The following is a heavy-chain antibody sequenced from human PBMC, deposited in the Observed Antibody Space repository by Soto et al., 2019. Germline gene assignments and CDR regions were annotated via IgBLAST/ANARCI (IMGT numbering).Heavy chain of an antibody. CDR1: GFTFSSYS. J-gene: IGHJ6*03. V-gene: IGHV3-48*01. Sequence: HLVESGGGLAQPGGSLRLSCAASGFTFSSYSMNWVRQAPGKGLEWVSFISSGRTSIYYADSVKGRFTISRDNAKNSLYLQINTLRAEDTAVYYCARGSITTVRGYCYYMDVWGKGTTVTVSS. CDR3: ARGSITTVRGYCYYMDV. D-gene: IGHD3-10*01. CDR2: ISSGRTSI.